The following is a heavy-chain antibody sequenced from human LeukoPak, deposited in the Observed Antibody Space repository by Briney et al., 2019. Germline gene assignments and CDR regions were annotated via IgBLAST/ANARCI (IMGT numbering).Heavy chain of an antibody. V-gene: IGHV3-21*01. CDR2: ISSSSGYI. CDR3: ATDYYDSSGYGFDP. D-gene: IGHD3-22*01. Sequence: GGSLRLSCAASGFTFSSYSMNWVRQAPGKGLEWVSSISSSSGYIYYADSVKGRFTISRDNAKNSLYLQMNSLRAEDTAVYYCATDYYDSSGYGFDPWGQGTLVTVSS. CDR1: GFTFSSYS. J-gene: IGHJ5*02.